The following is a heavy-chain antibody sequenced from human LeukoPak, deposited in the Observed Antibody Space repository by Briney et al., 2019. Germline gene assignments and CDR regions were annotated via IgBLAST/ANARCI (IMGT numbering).Heavy chain of an antibody. CDR2: IYTSGST. Sequence: SETLSLTCTVSGVSISSYYWSWIRQHAGKGLEWIGRIYTSGSTNYNPSLKSRVTISVDKSKNQFSLKLSSVTAADTAVYYCARDGRYSSDAFDIWGQGTMVTVSS. J-gene: IGHJ3*02. CDR1: GVSISSYY. D-gene: IGHD3-16*02. V-gene: IGHV4-4*07. CDR3: ARDGRYSSDAFDI.